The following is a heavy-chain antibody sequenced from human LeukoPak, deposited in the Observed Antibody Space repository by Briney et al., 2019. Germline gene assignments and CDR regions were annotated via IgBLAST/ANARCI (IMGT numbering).Heavy chain of an antibody. CDR2: TKPDGTAE. J-gene: IGHJ4*02. CDR3: ARDGGLHTNFDY. Sequence: GGSLRLSCAASGFTLRNYWMDWVRQAPGKGLEWVANTKPDGTAEYYADSVRGRFTTSRDNANNFLYLQMNSLRGEDTAVYYCARDGGLHTNFDYRGQGTLVTVSS. V-gene: IGHV3-7*01. CDR1: GFTLRNYW. D-gene: IGHD2-15*01.